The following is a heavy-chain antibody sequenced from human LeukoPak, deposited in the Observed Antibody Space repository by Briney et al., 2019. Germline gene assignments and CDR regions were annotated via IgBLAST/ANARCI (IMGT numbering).Heavy chain of an antibody. CDR3: ARHYGTTGYFSSFFDY. Sequence: PSETLSLTCTVSGGSISPYYWSWIRQPPGKGLEWIGYIYYSGSTNPNSSLRSRVTISVDTSKNQFSLNLSSVTAADTAVYYCARHYGTTGYFSSFFDYWGQGTLVTVSS. V-gene: IGHV4-59*01. D-gene: IGHD3-22*01. CDR1: GGSISPYY. J-gene: IGHJ4*02. CDR2: IYYSGST.